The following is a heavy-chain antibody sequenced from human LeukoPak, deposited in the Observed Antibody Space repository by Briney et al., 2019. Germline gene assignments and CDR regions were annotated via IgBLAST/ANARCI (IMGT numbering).Heavy chain of an antibody. V-gene: IGHV1-69*04. CDR1: GGTFSSYT. CDR2: IIPILGIV. Sequence: SVKVSCKASGGTFSSYTISWVRQAPGQGLEWMGRIIPILGIVNYAQKFQGRVTITADKSTSTAYMELSSLRSEDTAVYYCARDPGLWSGYYTSGLFDPWGQGTLVTVSS. J-gene: IGHJ5*02. D-gene: IGHD3-3*01. CDR3: ARDPGLWSGYYTSGLFDP.